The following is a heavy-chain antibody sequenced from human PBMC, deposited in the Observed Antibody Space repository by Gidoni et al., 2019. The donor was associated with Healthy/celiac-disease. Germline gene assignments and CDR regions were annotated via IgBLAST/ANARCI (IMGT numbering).Heavy chain of an antibody. CDR1: GFTFSSYG. V-gene: IGHV3-30*18. D-gene: IGHD2-15*01. CDR2: ISYDGSNN. J-gene: IGHJ6*02. CDR3: AKDLLVVVAATNFYYGMDV. Sequence: QVQLVESGGGVVQPGRSLRLSCAASGFTFSSYGMHWVRQAPGKGLEWVAVISYDGSNNYYAESVKGRFTISRDNSKNTLYLQMNSLRAEDTAVYYCAKDLLVVVAATNFYYGMDVWGQGTTVTV.